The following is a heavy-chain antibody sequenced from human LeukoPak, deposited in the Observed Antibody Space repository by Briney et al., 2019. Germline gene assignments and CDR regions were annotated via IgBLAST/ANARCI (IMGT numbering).Heavy chain of an antibody. V-gene: IGHV3-23*01. CDR1: GFTFSSYA. Sequence: GGSLRLSCAASGFTFSSYAMSWVRQAPGKGLEWVSAIRGSGGRTYYADSVKGRFTISRDNSKNTLYLQMNSLRAEDTALYYCAEAQCGSSSCSSVDYWGQGTLVTVSS. D-gene: IGHD2-2*01. CDR2: IRGSGGRT. CDR3: AEAQCGSSSCSSVDY. J-gene: IGHJ4*02.